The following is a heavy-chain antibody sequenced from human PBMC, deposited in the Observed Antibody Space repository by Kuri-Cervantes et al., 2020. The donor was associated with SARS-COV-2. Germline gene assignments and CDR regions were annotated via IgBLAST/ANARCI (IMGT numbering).Heavy chain of an antibody. Sequence: ASVKVSCKASGYSFTTYGVSWVRQAPGQGLEWMGIINPSGGSTSYAQKFQGRVTMTRDTSASTVYMELSSPRSEDTAVYYCARGTSSGITIFGVVITDNWFNPWGQGTLVTVSS. J-gene: IGHJ5*02. CDR3: ARGTSSGITIFGVVITDNWFNP. V-gene: IGHV1-46*01. CDR2: INPSGGST. D-gene: IGHD3-3*01. CDR1: GYSFTTYG.